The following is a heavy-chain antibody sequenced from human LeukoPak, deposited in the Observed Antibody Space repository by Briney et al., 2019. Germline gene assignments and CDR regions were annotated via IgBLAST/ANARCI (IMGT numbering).Heavy chain of an antibody. CDR1: GFTFSSYA. V-gene: IGHV3-23*01. CDR2: ISGSGGST. Sequence: GGSLRLSCVASGFTFSSYAMSWVRQAPGKGLEWVSAISGSGGSTYYADSVKGRFTISRDNSKNTLYLQMNSLRAEDTAVYYCARKYGYSYGFRLDYWGQGTLVTVSS. D-gene: IGHD5-18*01. J-gene: IGHJ4*02. CDR3: ARKYGYSYGFRLDY.